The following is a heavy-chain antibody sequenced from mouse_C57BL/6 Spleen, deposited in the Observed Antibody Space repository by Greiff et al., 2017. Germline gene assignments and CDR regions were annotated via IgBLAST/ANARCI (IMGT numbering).Heavy chain of an antibody. CDR1: GYAFSSSW. CDR2: IYPGDGDT. CDR3: ARSQTAQAPAWFAY. D-gene: IGHD3-2*02. Sequence: VQLQQSGPELVKPGASVKISCKASGYAFSSSWMNWVKQRPGKGLEWIGRIYPGDGDTNYNGKFKGKATLTADKSSSTAYMQLSSLTSEDSAVYFCARSQTAQAPAWFAYWGQGTLVTVPA. J-gene: IGHJ3*01. V-gene: IGHV1-82*01.